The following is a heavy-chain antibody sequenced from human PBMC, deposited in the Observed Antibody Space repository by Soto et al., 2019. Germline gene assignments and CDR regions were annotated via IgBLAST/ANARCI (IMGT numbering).Heavy chain of an antibody. CDR1: GFIFSSYN. V-gene: IGHV3-48*02. CDR3: ARDRGVGTPDSFDI. CDR2: ISSSGNTI. D-gene: IGHD3-3*01. Sequence: GESLKISCAASGFIFSSYNLNWVRQAAGKGLEWVSYISSSGNTIYYSDSVKGRFTFSRDNGKNSLFLQMNSLREEDTAVYYCARDRGVGTPDSFDIWGQGTMVTVSS. J-gene: IGHJ3*02.